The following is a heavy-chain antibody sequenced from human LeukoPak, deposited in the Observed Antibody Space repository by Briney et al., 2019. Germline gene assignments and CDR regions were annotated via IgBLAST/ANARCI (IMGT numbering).Heavy chain of an antibody. J-gene: IGHJ4*02. D-gene: IGHD6-13*01. Sequence: GGSLRLSCAASEFSVGSNYMTWVRQAPGKGLEWVSLIYSGGSTYYADSVKGRFTISRDNSKNTLYLQMNSLRAEDTAVYYCARVFSSSWYYYWGQGTLVTVSS. CDR3: ARVFSSSWYYY. CDR1: EFSVGSNY. CDR2: IYSGGST. V-gene: IGHV3-66*01.